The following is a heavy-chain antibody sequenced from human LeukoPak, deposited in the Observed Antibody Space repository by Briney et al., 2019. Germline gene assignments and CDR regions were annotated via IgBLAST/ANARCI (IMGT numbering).Heavy chain of an antibody. CDR2: IYHSGST. CDR1: GGSISSGNW. Sequence: PSGTLSLTCAVSGGSISSGNWWTWVRQPPGKGLDWIGEIYHSGSTNYNPSLKSRVTISVDKSKNQFSLKLTSVTAADTAMYFCARIGNYYFDYWGQGTLVTVSS. CDR3: ARIGNYYFDY. D-gene: IGHD1-1*01. V-gene: IGHV4-4*02. J-gene: IGHJ4*02.